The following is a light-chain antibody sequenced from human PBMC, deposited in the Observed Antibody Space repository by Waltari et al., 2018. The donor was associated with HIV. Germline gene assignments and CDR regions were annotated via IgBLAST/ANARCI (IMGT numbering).Light chain of an antibody. CDR1: WSDIGSYAL. Sequence: QSALTPPASVSGSPGQSLTLSCSGTWSDIGSYALVSWYQHFPGKAPKRILYDVNERPSGVSPRYSGSKSGNTASLVISGLQSEDEADYYCCSYAGSGTFVVFGGGTRLTV. J-gene: IGLJ3*02. CDR2: DVN. V-gene: IGLV2-23*02. CDR3: CSYAGSGTFVV.